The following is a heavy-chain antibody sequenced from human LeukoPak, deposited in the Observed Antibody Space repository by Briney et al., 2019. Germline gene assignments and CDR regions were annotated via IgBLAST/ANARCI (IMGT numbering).Heavy chain of an antibody. CDR1: GGSISSCY. CDR2: IYYSGST. CDR3: ARRTGYCSGGSCYGWFDR. Sequence: SETLSLTCTVSGGSISSCYWSWIRQPPGKGLEWIGYIYYSGSTNYNPSLKSRVTISEDASKNQFSLKLSSVTAADTAVYYCARRTGYCSGGSCYGWFDRWGQGTLVTVSS. J-gene: IGHJ5*02. D-gene: IGHD2-15*01. V-gene: IGHV4-59*01.